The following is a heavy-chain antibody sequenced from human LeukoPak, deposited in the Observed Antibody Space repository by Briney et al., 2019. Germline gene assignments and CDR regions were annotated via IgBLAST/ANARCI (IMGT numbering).Heavy chain of an antibody. CDR3: ARREGYYDLDY. D-gene: IGHD3-22*01. CDR1: GGSISSSSYY. J-gene: IGHJ4*02. CDR2: IYYSGST. Sequence: SETLSLTCTVSGGSISSSSYYWGWIRQPPGKGLEWIGSIYYSGSTYYNPSLKSRVTISVDTSKNQFSLKLSSVTAADTAVYYCARREGYYDLDYWGQGTLVTVSP. V-gene: IGHV4-39*01.